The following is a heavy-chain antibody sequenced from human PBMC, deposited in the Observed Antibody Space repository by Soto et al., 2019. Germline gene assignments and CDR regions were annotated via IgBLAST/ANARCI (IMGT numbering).Heavy chain of an antibody. D-gene: IGHD3-3*01. J-gene: IGHJ3*02. V-gene: IGHV4-30-4*01. CDR2: IYYSGST. CDR1: GGSISSGDYY. Sequence: QVQLQESGPGLVKPSQTLSLTCTVSGGSISSGDYYWSWIRQPPGRGLEWIGYIYYSGSTYSNPSLKSRVTISVDTSKNLFSLRLSSVTGADTAVYYCARDQLSGGYTFWSGYGAFDIWGQGTMVAVSS. CDR3: ARDQLSGGYTFWSGYGAFDI.